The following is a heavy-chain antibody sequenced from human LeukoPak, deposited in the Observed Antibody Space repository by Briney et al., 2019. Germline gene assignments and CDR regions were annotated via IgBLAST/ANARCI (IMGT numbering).Heavy chain of an antibody. J-gene: IGHJ4*02. CDR3: ARQWGANGYGYFDY. CDR2: IYYSGST. CDR1: GGSFSGHY. Sequence: PSETLSLTCAVYGGSFSGHYWSWIRQPPGKGLEWMGYIYYSGSTNYNPSLKSRVTISLDTSKNQFSLKLRSVNAADTAVYYCARQWGANGYGYFDYWGQGTLVTVSS. V-gene: IGHV4-59*08. D-gene: IGHD5-12*01.